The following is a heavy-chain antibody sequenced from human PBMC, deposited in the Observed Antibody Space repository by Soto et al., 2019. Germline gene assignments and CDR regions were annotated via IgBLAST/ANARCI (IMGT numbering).Heavy chain of an antibody. Sequence: GGSLRLSCAASGFTFSSYAMHWVRQAPGKGLEWVAVISYDGSNKYYADSVKGRFTISRDNSKNTLYLQMNSLRAEDTAVYYCARDYDRSGTAYDYWGQGTLVTVSS. V-gene: IGHV3-30-3*01. CDR3: ARDYDRSGTAYDY. CDR1: GFTFSSYA. D-gene: IGHD3-22*01. CDR2: ISYDGSNK. J-gene: IGHJ4*02.